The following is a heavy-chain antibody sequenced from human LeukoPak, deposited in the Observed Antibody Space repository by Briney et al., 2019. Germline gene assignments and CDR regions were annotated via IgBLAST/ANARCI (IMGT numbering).Heavy chain of an antibody. CDR2: MNQDGTTK. D-gene: IGHD1-1*01. J-gene: IGHJ4*02. V-gene: IGHV3-7*01. CDR3: ARDRGYSAFDY. CDR1: EFSFSSSW. Sequence: GGSLRLSCVASEFSFSSSWMSWVRQAPGKGLEWVANMNQDGTTKNYVDSVKGRFTISRDNAKNSLYLHMNSLRTEDTAVYYCARDRGYSAFDYWGQGTLVTVSS.